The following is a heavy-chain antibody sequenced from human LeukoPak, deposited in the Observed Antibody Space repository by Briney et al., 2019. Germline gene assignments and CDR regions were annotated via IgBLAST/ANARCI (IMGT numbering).Heavy chain of an antibody. CDR1: GYTFTSYD. CDR3: ARSVRIGTYYYNYGMDV. J-gene: IGHJ6*02. V-gene: IGHV1-8*01. D-gene: IGHD3-10*02. CDR2: MNPNSGNT. Sequence: ASVKVSCKASGYTFTSYDINWVRQATGQGLEWMGWMNPNSGNTGYAQKFQGRVTMTRNTSISTAYMELSSLRSEDTAVYYCARSVRIGTYYYNYGMDVWGQGTTVTVSS.